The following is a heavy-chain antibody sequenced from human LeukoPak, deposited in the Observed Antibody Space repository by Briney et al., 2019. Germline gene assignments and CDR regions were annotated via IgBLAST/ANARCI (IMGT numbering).Heavy chain of an antibody. CDR1: GGSFSGYY. D-gene: IGHD1-26*01. CDR3: ARGRRVGATTVLLGGMDV. Sequence: SETLSLTCAVYGGSFSGYYWSWIRQPPGKGLEWIGEINHSGSTNYNPSLKSRVTISVDTSKNQFSLKLSLVTAADTAVYYCARGRRVGATTVLLGGMDVWGQGTTVTVSS. V-gene: IGHV4-34*01. J-gene: IGHJ6*02. CDR2: INHSGST.